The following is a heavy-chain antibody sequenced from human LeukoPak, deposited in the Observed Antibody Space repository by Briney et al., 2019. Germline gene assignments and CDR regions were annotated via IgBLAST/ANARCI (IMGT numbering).Heavy chain of an antibody. D-gene: IGHD3-10*02. CDR1: GFTLSSYE. CDR2: ISSSRSYI. Sequence: PGGSLRLSCTASGFTLSSYEMSWIRQAPGKGLEWVSFISSSRSYIYYADSVKGRFTISRDNAKNSLYLQMNSLRAEDTAVYYCAELGITMIGGVWGKGTTVTISS. CDR3: AELGITMIGGV. J-gene: IGHJ6*04. V-gene: IGHV3-21*01.